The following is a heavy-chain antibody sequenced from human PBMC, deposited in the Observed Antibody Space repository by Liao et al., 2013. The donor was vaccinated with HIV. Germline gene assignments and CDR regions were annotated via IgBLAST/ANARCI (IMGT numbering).Heavy chain of an antibody. CDR1: GGSISSSSYY. D-gene: IGHD2-15*01. CDR3: ARVALNYFDH. V-gene: IGHV4-39*07. Sequence: QLQLQESGPGLVKPSETLSLTCTLSGGSISSSSYYWDWIRQPPGKGLEWIGSIYYTGSTYYNPSLKSRVTISVDTSKNQYSLKLSSVTAADTALYYCARVALNYFDHWGQGTLVTVSS. CDR2: IYYTGST. J-gene: IGHJ4*02.